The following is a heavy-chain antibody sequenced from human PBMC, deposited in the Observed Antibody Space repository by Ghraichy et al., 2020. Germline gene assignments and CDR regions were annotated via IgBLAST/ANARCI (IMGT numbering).Heavy chain of an antibody. CDR3: AKLQLVEYFDY. Sequence: GSLSLTCTVPGGSISSSSYYWGWIRQPPGKGLEWIGSIYYSGSTYYNPSLKSRVTISVDTSKNQFSLKLSSVTAADTAVYYCAKLQLVEYFDYWGQGTLVTVSS. J-gene: IGHJ4*02. CDR1: GGSISSSSYY. D-gene: IGHD6-6*01. CDR2: IYYSGST. V-gene: IGHV4-39*01.